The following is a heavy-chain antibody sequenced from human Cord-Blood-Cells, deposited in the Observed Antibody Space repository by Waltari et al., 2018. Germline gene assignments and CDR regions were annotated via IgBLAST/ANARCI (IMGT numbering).Heavy chain of an antibody. Sequence: QVQLVQSGAEVKKPGASVKVSCKASGYTFTGYYMHWVRQAPGQGLEWMGWINPNSGGTNYEQKLQGRVTMTRDTSISTAYMELGRLRSDDTAVYYCARASITIFGVVIIRFDYWGQGTLVTVSS. D-gene: IGHD3-3*01. J-gene: IGHJ4*02. CDR1: GYTFTGYY. CDR2: INPNSGGT. CDR3: ARASITIFGVVIIRFDY. V-gene: IGHV1-2*02.